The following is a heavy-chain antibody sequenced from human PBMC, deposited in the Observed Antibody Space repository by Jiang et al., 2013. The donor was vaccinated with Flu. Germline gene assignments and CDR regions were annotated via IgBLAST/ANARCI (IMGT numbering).Heavy chain of an antibody. CDR1: GYTFTSYY. Sequence: SGAEVKKPGASVKVSCKASGYTFTSYYMHWVRQAPGQGLEWMGIINPSGGSTSYAQKFQGRVTMTRDTSTSTVYMELSSLRSEDTAVYYCAGHDYGGNAYYYGMDVWGQGTTVTVSS. J-gene: IGHJ6*02. D-gene: IGHD4-23*01. CDR3: AGHDYGGNAYYYGMDV. CDR2: INPSGGST. V-gene: IGHV1-46*01.